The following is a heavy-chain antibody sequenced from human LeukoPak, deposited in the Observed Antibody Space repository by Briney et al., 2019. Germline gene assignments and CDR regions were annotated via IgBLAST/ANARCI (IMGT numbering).Heavy chain of an antibody. V-gene: IGHV3-30*02. J-gene: IGHJ6*03. CDR2: IRYDGSNK. Sequence: GGTLRLSCAASGFTFSSYGMHWVRQAPGKGLEWVAFIRYDGSNKYYADSVKGRFTISRDNSKNTLYLQMNSLRAEDTAVYYCAKDLIRLIAAAGPARLVTFVGAMDVWGKGTTVTISS. CDR3: AKDLIRLIAAAGPARLVTFVGAMDV. CDR1: GFTFSSYG. D-gene: IGHD6-13*01.